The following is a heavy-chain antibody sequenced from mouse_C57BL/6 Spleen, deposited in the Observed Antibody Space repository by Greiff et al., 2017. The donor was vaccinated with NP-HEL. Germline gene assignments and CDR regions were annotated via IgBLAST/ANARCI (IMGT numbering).Heavy chain of an antibody. J-gene: IGHJ2*01. V-gene: IGHV1-80*01. CDR1: GYAFSSYW. CDR2: IYPGDGDT. D-gene: IGHD1-1*01. CDR3: ARVGSSQYYFDY. Sequence: QVQLQQSGAELVKPGASVKISCKASGYAFSSYWMNWVKQRPGKGLEWIGQIYPGDGDTNYNGKFKGQATLTADKSSSTAYMQRSSLTSEDAAVYFCARVGSSQYYFDYWGQGTTLTVSS.